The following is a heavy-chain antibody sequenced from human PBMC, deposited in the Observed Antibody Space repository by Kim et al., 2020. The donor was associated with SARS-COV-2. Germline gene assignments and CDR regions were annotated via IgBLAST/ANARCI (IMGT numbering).Heavy chain of an antibody. Sequence: ASVKVSCKASGYTFTSYAMHWVRQAPGQRLEWMGWINAGNGNTKYSQKFQGRVTITRDTSASTAYMELSSLRSEDTAVYYCASGQAAAGTLDYWGQGTLVTVSS. V-gene: IGHV1-3*01. CDR3: ASGQAAAGTLDY. D-gene: IGHD6-13*01. J-gene: IGHJ4*02. CDR1: GYTFTSYA. CDR2: INAGNGNT.